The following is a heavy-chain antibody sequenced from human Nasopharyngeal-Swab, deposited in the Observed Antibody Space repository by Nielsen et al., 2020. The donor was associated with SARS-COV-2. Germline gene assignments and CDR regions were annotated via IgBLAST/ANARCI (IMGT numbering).Heavy chain of an antibody. V-gene: IGHV1-24*01. D-gene: IGHD1-14*01. CDR2: FDPEDGET. CDR3: AAADPAGSPSVWFDY. Sequence: ASVQVSCQVSGYTLTELSMHWVRQAPGKGLEWVGGFDPEDGETIYVQKFQGRVTMTEDTSTDTAYMELSSLRSEDTAVYYCAAADPAGSPSVWFDYWGQGTLVTVSS. J-gene: IGHJ4*02. CDR1: GYTLTELS.